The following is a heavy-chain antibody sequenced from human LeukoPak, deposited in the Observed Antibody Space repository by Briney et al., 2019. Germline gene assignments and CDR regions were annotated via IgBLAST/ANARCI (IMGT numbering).Heavy chain of an antibody. Sequence: PGGSLRLSCAASGFTFSSYSMNWVRQAPGKGLEWVSYISSSSTIYYADSVKGRFTISRDNAKNSLYLQMNSLRAEDTAVYYCAKVSITMIVVGDYWGQGTLVTVSS. CDR1: GFTFSSYS. V-gene: IGHV3-48*01. CDR3: AKVSITMIVVGDY. D-gene: IGHD3-22*01. CDR2: ISSSSTI. J-gene: IGHJ4*02.